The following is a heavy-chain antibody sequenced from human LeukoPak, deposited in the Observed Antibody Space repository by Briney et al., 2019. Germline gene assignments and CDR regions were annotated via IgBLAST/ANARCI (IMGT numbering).Heavy chain of an antibody. CDR3: AKRLASGNYDYYYGMDV. J-gene: IGHJ6*02. V-gene: IGHV3-23*01. D-gene: IGHD3-9*01. Sequence: PGGSLRLSCAASGFTFSNYAMNWVRQAPEKGLEWVSAISGGGHNTFYANSLKGRFTISRDNSKNTLYLQMNSLTAEDTAVYYCAKRLASGNYDYYYGMDVWGQGTTVTVSS. CDR2: ISGGGHNT. CDR1: GFTFSNYA.